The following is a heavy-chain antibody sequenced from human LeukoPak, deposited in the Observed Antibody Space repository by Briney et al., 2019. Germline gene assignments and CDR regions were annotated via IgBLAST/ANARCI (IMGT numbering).Heavy chain of an antibody. Sequence: GGSLRLSCAASGFTFSSYAMTWVRQAPGKGPEWVSALSGGGDYTYYADSVKGRFTISRDNSKDTLYLQMNNLRAGDTAVYYCATSSGTYANYWGQGTLVTVSS. CDR1: GFTFSSYA. CDR3: ATSSGTYANY. CDR2: LSGGGDYT. V-gene: IGHV3-23*01. J-gene: IGHJ4*02. D-gene: IGHD1-26*01.